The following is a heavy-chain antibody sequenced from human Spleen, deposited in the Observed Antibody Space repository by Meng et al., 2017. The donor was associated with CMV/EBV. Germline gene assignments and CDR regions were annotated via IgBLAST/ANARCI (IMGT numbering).Heavy chain of an antibody. V-gene: IGHV3-64*04. D-gene: IGHD6-13*01. CDR2: ISGSGSNT. Sequence: GESLKISCTASGFTFSSYAMHWVRQAPGKGLEYVSVISGSGSNTYYADSVKGRFTISRDNAKNSLYMEMNSLRGEDTALYYCAKDRSRSRSWIDDWGQGTLVTVSS. J-gene: IGHJ4*02. CDR1: GFTFSSYA. CDR3: AKDRSRSRSWIDD.